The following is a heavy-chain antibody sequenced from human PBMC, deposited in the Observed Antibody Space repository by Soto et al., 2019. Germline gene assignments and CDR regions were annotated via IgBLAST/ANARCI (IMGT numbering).Heavy chain of an antibody. J-gene: IGHJ4*02. Sequence: QVQLVQSGAEVKKPGSSVKVSCKASGGTFSSYTISWVRQAPGQGLEWMGRIIPILGIANYAQKFQGRVTITADKSTSTAYMELSSLRSEDTAVYYCARDRRLSSGWYGGELFDYWGQGTLVTVSS. CDR3: ARDRRLSSGWYGGELFDY. CDR1: GGTFSSYT. V-gene: IGHV1-69*08. CDR2: IIPILGIA. D-gene: IGHD6-19*01.